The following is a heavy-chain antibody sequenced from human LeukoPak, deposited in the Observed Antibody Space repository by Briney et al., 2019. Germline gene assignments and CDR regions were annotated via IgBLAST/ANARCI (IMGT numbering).Heavy chain of an antibody. CDR2: IYYSGST. CDR1: GGSISSSSYY. Sequence: SETLSLTCTVSGGSISSSSYYWGWIRQPPGKGLEWIGSIYYSGSTYYNPSLKSRVTISVDRSKNQFSLKLSSVTAADTAVYYCARGDYSHDLDAFDIWGQGTMVTVSS. V-gene: IGHV4-39*07. J-gene: IGHJ3*02. D-gene: IGHD2-15*01. CDR3: ARGDYSHDLDAFDI.